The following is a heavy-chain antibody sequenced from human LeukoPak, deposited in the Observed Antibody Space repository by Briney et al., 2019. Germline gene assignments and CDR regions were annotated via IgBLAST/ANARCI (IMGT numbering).Heavy chain of an antibody. J-gene: IGHJ5*02. D-gene: IGHD6-19*01. Sequence: SSETLSLTCAVYGGSISSSSYYWGWIRQPPGKGLEWIGSIYYSGSTNYNPSLKSRVSMSVDTSKNQFSLKLSSVTAADTAVYYCAREGSGSTRGLNWFDPWGQGTLVTVSS. CDR1: GGSISSSSYY. V-gene: IGHV4-39*07. CDR2: IYYSGST. CDR3: AREGSGSTRGLNWFDP.